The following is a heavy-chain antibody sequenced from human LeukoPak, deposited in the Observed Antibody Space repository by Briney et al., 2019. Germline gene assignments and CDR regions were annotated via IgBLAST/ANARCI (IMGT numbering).Heavy chain of an antibody. V-gene: IGHV4-4*02. CDR1: GVSISSNKW. J-gene: IGHJ4*02. Sequence: SGTLSLTCAVSGVSISSNKWWSWLRQAPGKGLEWLGEDVHSGSTNYNPSLKSRVTISVDKSKNQFSLRLNSVTAADTAVYYCARRDYYDNSDDNYHSFEYWGQGTLVTVSS. CDR3: ARRDYYDNSDDNYHSFEY. D-gene: IGHD3-22*01. CDR2: DVHSGST.